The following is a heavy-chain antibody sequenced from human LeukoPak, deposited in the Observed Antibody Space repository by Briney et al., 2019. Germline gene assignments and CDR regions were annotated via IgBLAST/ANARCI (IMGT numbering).Heavy chain of an antibody. J-gene: IGHJ6*04. CDR2: IKQDGSEK. CDR1: GFTFSSYW. Sequence: GGSLRLSCAVSGFTFSSYWMSWVRQAPGKGLEWVANIKQDGSEKYYVDSVKGRFTISRDNAKNSLYLQMNSLRAEDTAVYYCARDPDTIFGVVIPMDVWGKGTTVTVSS. CDR3: ARDPDTIFGVVIPMDV. V-gene: IGHV3-7*01. D-gene: IGHD3-3*01.